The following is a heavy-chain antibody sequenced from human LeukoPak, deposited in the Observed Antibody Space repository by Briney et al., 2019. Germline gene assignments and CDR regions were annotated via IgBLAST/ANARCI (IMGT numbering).Heavy chain of an antibody. CDR1: GYTFTSYD. V-gene: IGHV1-8*01. J-gene: IGHJ5*02. CDR3: ARVTYYDYVWGSSDWFDP. D-gene: IGHD3-16*01. CDR2: MNPNSGNT. Sequence: GASVKVSCKASGYTFTSYDINWVRQATGQGLEWMGLMNPNSGNTGYAQKFQGRVTMTRNTSISTAYMELSSLRSEDTAVYYCARVTYYDYVWGSSDWFDPWGQGTLVTVSS.